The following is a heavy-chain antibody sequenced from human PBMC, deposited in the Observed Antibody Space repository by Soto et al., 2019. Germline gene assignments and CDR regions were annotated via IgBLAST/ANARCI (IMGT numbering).Heavy chain of an antibody. Sequence: PGGSLRLSCAASGFTFSSHSMNWARQAPGKGLKWVSYISSSSSTIYYADSVKGRFTISRDNAKNSLYLQMNSLRAEDTAVYYCAREWDGDGYNSGWFDPWGQGTLVTVSS. D-gene: IGHD5-12*01. J-gene: IGHJ5*02. CDR3: AREWDGDGYNSGWFDP. CDR1: GFTFSSHS. CDR2: ISSSSSTI. V-gene: IGHV3-48*01.